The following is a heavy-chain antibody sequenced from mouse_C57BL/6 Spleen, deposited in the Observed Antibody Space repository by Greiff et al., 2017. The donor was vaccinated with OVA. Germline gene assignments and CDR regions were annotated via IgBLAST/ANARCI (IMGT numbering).Heavy chain of an antibody. J-gene: IGHJ1*03. CDR3: ARLDGSRCFDV. CDR2: IDPSDSET. CDR1: GYTFTSYW. Sequence: QVQLKQPGAELVRPGSSVKLSCKASGYTFTSYWMHWVKQRPIQGLEWIGNIDPSDSETHYNQKFKDKATLTVDKSSSTAYMQLSSLTSEDSAVYYCARLDGSRCFDVWGTGTPVTVSS. D-gene: IGHD5-1*01. V-gene: IGHV1-52*01.